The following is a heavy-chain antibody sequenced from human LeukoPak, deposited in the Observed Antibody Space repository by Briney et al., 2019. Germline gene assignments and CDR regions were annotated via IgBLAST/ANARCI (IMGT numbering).Heavy chain of an antibody. CDR2: IYYSGST. CDR1: GGSISSYY. Sequence: SETLSLTCTVSGGSISSYYWSWIRQPPGKGLEWIGYIYYSGSTNYNPSLKSRVTISVDTSKNQFSLKLSSVTAADTAVDYCARHTVVTAIEDAFDIWGQGTMVTVSS. CDR3: ARHTVVTAIEDAFDI. V-gene: IGHV4-59*08. J-gene: IGHJ3*02. D-gene: IGHD2-21*02.